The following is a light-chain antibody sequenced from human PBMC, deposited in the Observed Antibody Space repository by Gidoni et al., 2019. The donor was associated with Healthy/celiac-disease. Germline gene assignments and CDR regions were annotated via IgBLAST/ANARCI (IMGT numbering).Light chain of an antibody. J-gene: IGKJ4*01. Sequence: TQSPGTLSMAPGERATLSYRASQSVSSSYLAWYQQKPGQAPRLLIYGASSRATGIPDRFSGSGSVTDFTLTIIRLEPEDFAVYYCQQYGSSPLLTFGGGTKVEIK. CDR3: QQYGSSPLLT. CDR2: GAS. V-gene: IGKV3-20*01. CDR1: QSVSSSY.